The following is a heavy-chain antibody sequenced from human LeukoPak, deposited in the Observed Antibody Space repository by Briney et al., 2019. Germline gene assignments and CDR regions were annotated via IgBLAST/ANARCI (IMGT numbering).Heavy chain of an antibody. Sequence: SETLSLTCTVSGYSISSGYYWGWIRQPPGKGLEWIGSIYHSGSTYYNPSLKSRVTISVDTSKNQFSLKLSSVTAADTAVYYCARDSAADLIAVAGTVLFDYWGQGTLVTVSS. CDR3: ARDSAADLIAVAGTVLFDY. V-gene: IGHV4-38-2*02. CDR2: IYHSGST. CDR1: GYSISSGYY. J-gene: IGHJ4*02. D-gene: IGHD6-19*01.